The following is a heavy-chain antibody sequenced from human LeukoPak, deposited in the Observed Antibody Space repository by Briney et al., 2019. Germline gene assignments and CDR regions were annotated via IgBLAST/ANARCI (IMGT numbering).Heavy chain of an antibody. CDR1: GGSISGFY. Sequence: SETLSLTCAVYGGSISGFYYTWIRQPPRKGLEWIGEIDHSGDTNYNPSLKSRATISIDTSKSLVFLKVTSVTAADAALYYCARGSPFQEWGQGTLVTVSS. CDR3: ARGSPFQE. CDR2: IDHSGDT. J-gene: IGHJ4*02. V-gene: IGHV4-34*01.